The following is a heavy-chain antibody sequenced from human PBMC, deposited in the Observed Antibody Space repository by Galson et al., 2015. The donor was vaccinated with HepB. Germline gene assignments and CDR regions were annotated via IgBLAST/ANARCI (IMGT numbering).Heavy chain of an antibody. CDR1: GFSLSTSGVG. J-gene: IGHJ4*02. D-gene: IGHD6-6*01. CDR2: IYWNDDK. CDR3: AHTLFYTSSSSFDY. V-gene: IGHV2-5*01. Sequence: PALVKPTQTLTLTCTFSGFSLSTSGVGVGWIRQPPGKALEWLALIYWNDDKRYSPSLKSRLTITKDTSKNQVVLTMTNMDPVDTATYSCAHTLFYTSSSSFDYWGQGTQVTVSS.